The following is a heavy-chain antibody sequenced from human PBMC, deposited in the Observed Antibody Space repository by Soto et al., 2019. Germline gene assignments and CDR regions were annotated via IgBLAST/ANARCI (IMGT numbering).Heavy chain of an antibody. CDR1: GGSISSSSYY. D-gene: IGHD3-9*01. CDR3: ANPLPNVLRYFDWLSDFDY. CDR2: IYYSGST. V-gene: IGHV4-39*07. J-gene: IGHJ4*02. Sequence: SETLSLTCTVSGGSISSSSYYWGWIRQPPGKGLEWIGSIYYSGSTYYNPSLKSRVTISVDTSKNQFSLKLSSVTAEDTAVYYCANPLPNVLRYFDWLSDFDYWGQGTLVTVSS.